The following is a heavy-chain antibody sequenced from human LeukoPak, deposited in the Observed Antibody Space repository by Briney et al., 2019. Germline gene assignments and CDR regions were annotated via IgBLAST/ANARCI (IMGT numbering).Heavy chain of an antibody. CDR1: GYTFTSYA. CDR2: INAGNGNT. CDR3: ARDQWSSGWYYFDY. D-gene: IGHD6-19*01. Sequence: ASVKVSCKASGYTFTSYAMHWVRQAPGQRLEWMGWINAGNGNTKYSQKFQGRVTITRDTSASTAYMELSSLRSEDTAEYYCARDQWSSGWYYFDYWGQGTLVTVSS. J-gene: IGHJ4*02. V-gene: IGHV1-3*01.